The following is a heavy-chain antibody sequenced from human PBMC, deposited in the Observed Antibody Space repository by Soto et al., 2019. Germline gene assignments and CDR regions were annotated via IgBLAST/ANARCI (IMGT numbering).Heavy chain of an antibody. CDR1: GYTFTSYA. CDR3: ARADFWSGYYGGYYFDY. D-gene: IGHD3-3*01. CDR2: INAGNGNT. J-gene: IGHJ4*02. V-gene: IGHV1-3*01. Sequence: QVQLVQSGAEVKKPGASVKVSCQASGYTFTSYAMHWVRQAPGQRLEWMGWINAGNGNTKYSQKFQGRVTITRDTSASTAYMELSSLRSEDTAVYYCARADFWSGYYGGYYFDYWGQGTLVTVSS.